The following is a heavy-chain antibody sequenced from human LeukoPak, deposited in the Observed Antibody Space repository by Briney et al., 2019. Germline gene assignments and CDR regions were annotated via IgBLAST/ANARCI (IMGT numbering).Heavy chain of an antibody. CDR3: AREPRIAAAEYGVMFDY. Sequence: GGSLRLSCAASGFPFSSYAMHWVRQAPGKGLEWVAVISYDGSNKYYADSVKGRFTISRDNSKNTLYLQMNSLRAEDTAVYYCAREPRIAAAEYGVMFDYWGQGTLVTVSS. V-gene: IGHV3-30-3*01. J-gene: IGHJ4*02. CDR1: GFPFSSYA. D-gene: IGHD6-13*01. CDR2: ISYDGSNK.